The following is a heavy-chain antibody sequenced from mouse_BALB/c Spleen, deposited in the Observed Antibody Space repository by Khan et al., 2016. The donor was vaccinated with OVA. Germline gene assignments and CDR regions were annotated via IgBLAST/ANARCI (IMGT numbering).Heavy chain of an antibody. CDR3: ARDSHFDY. J-gene: IGHJ2*01. Sequence: EVELVESGGGLVQPGGSRKLSCAASGFTFSRFGMHWVRQAPEKGLEWVAYISSGSSTIYYAVTVKGRFTISRDNPQNTLFLQMTSLRSEDTAMYKCARDSHFDYWGQGTTLTVSS. V-gene: IGHV5-17*02. CDR2: ISSGSSTI. CDR1: GFTFSRFG.